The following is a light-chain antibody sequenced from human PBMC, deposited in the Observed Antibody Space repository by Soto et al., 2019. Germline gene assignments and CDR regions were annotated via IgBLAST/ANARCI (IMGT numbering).Light chain of an antibody. Sequence: QSALTQPPSASGSPGQSVTISCTGTSSDVGGYNYVSWYQQHPGKAPKLIIYEVSNRPSGISSRFSGSKSGNTASLTISGLQAEDDSTYYCSSYTSSSTVVFGGGTKVTVL. CDR2: EVS. CDR1: SSDVGGYNY. V-gene: IGLV2-14*01. CDR3: SSYTSSSTVV. J-gene: IGLJ3*02.